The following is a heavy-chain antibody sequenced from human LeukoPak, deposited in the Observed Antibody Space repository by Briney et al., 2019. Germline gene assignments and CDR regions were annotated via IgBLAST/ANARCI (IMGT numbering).Heavy chain of an antibody. Sequence: GGSLRLSCAASGFTFSSYSMNWVRQAPGKGLEWVSYISSSSSTIYCADSVKGRFTISRDNAKNSLYLQMNSLRAEDTAVYYCARQDWFDPWGQGTLVTVSS. CDR1: GFTFSSYS. V-gene: IGHV3-48*01. J-gene: IGHJ5*02. CDR3: ARQDWFDP. CDR2: ISSSSSTI.